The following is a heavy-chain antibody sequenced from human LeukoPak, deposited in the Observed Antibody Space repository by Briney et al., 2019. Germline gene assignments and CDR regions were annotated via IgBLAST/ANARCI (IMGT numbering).Heavy chain of an antibody. J-gene: IGHJ4*02. V-gene: IGHV1-8*01. CDR1: GYTFTSYD. CDR2: MNPNSGDT. D-gene: IGHD3-10*01. CDR3: ARAIRRGELERY. Sequence: ASVKVSCKASGYTFTSYDINWVRQATGQGLEWMGWMNPNSGDTGYAQTFQGRVTMTRDTSVGAAYMELSSLRSEDTAVYYCARAIRRGELERYWGQGTLVTVSS.